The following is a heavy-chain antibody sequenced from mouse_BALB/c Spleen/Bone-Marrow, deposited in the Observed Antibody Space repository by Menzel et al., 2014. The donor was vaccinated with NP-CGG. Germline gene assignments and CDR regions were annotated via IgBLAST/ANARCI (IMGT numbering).Heavy chain of an antibody. J-gene: IGHJ2*01. CDR1: GFNIKDTY. V-gene: IGHV14-3*02. CDR2: IDPANGNT. CDR3: ARAAPENFDY. Sequence: EVQLQQSGAEPVKPGASVKLSCTASGFNIKDTYMHWVKQRPEQGLEWIGRIDPANGNTKYDPKFQGKATITADTSSNTAYLQLSSLTSEDTAVYYCARAAPENFDYWGQGTTLTVSS.